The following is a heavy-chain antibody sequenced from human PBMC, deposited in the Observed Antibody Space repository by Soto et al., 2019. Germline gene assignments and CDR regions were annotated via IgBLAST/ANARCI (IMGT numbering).Heavy chain of an antibody. V-gene: IGHV5-51*01. CDR3: ATAYVYDFENSNYYRDAFDI. J-gene: IGHJ3*02. CDR2: MYPDDSDI. CDR1: GYSFSFYW. D-gene: IGHD3-22*01. Sequence: GESLKISCKASGYSFSFYWIGWVRQMPGKGLEWMAIMYPDDSDIRYSPSFEAHVTISADKSTSTAFLQWSSLKASDTAMYYCATAYVYDFENSNYYRDAFDIWGQGTLV.